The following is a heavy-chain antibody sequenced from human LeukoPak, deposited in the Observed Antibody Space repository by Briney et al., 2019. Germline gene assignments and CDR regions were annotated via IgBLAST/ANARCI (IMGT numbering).Heavy chain of an antibody. J-gene: IGHJ4*02. V-gene: IGHV3-48*03. CDR1: GFSLSSYE. CDR3: SREELRYSSGSSHSYFDY. D-gene: IGHD6-19*01. Sequence: GGSLRLSCAASGFSLSSYEMNWVRQAPGKGLEWVSYISSSGSTIYYADSMKGRFTISRDNAKNSLYLQMDSLRAEDTAVYYCSREELRYSSGSSHSYFDYWGQGTLVTVSS. CDR2: ISSSGSTI.